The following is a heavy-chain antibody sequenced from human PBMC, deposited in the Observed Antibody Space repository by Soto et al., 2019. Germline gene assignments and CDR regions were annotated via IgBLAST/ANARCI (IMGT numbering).Heavy chain of an antibody. J-gene: IGHJ4*02. CDR1: RYSFTSYW. Sequence: GESLKISWKGSRYSFTSYWIGWVRQMPGKGLEWMGIMYAGDSDTRYSRSFQGQVTISADKPISTAYLQWSSLKASDTAIYYCARLYSGYDFFGLDYWGQGTLVTVSS. CDR2: MYAGDSDT. V-gene: IGHV5-51*01. D-gene: IGHD5-12*01. CDR3: ARLYSGYDFFGLDY.